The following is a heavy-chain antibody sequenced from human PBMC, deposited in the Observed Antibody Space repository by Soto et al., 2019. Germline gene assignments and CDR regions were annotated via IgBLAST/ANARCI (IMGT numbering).Heavy chain of an antibody. CDR1: GYTFTGYY. J-gene: IGHJ4*02. D-gene: IGHD5-12*01. CDR2: INPNNGGT. CDR3: ARDLQSMATTPIDIV. Sequence: GASVKVSCKASGYTFTGYYMHWVRQAPGQGLEWMGWINPNNGGTNYAQKFQGRVTMTRDTSISTAYMELSRLRSDDTAVYYCARDLQSMATTPIDIVWGQGTRVTVSS. V-gene: IGHV1-2*02.